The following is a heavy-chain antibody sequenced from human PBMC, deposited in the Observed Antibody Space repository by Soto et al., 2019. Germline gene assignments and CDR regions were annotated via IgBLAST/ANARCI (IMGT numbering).Heavy chain of an antibody. CDR3: ARDGNGGTAFRGFCDY. V-gene: IGHV3-33*01. CDR2: IWYDGSNK. J-gene: IGHJ4*02. D-gene: IGHD1-7*01. Sequence: QEQLAESGGGVVQPGRSLRLSCAASGSIFSGYGMHWVRQAPGKGLEWVAVIWYDGSNKYYADSVKGRFTISRDNYKNMLYQQMESLRADDTAVYYCARDGNGGTAFRGFCDYWGQATLVTVSS. CDR1: GSIFSGYG.